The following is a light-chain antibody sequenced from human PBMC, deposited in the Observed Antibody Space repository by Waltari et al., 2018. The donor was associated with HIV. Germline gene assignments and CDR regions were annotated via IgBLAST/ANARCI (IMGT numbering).Light chain of an antibody. Sequence: YVLTQPPSVSVAPGEMARLTCGGNKIGNKGVHWYQLKSGQAPLLVIFYNVDRPSRSTGRFSGSIPGFTATLAISRVEPGDEAVYYCQVWDRPSDQWVFGGGTTLIV. CDR3: QVWDRPSDQWV. CDR2: YNV. CDR1: KIGNKG. J-gene: IGLJ3*02. V-gene: IGLV3-21*01.